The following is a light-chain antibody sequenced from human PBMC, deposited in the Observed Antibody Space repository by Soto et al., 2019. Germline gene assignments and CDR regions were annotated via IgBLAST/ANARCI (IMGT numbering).Light chain of an antibody. V-gene: IGLV2-11*01. CDR3: CSYAGSYTQV. Sequence: QSALTQPRSVSGSPGQSVTISCTGTSSDVGGYNYVSWYQQHPGKAPKLMIYDVSKRPSGVPDRFSGSKSGNPASLTISGLQAEDEADYYCCSYAGSYTQVFGGGTRVTVL. CDR2: DVS. CDR1: SSDVGGYNY. J-gene: IGLJ2*01.